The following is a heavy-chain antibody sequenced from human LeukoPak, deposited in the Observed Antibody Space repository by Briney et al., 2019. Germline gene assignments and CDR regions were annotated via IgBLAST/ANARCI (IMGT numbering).Heavy chain of an antibody. Sequence: GGSLRLSCAASGFPFSSYGMHWVRQAPGKGLEWVAVISYDGSNKYYADSVKGRFTISRDNSKNTLYLQMNSLRAEDTAVYYCAILTTVTTFDYWGQGTLVTVSS. J-gene: IGHJ4*02. CDR1: GFPFSSYG. V-gene: IGHV3-30*03. CDR2: ISYDGSNK. D-gene: IGHD4-17*01. CDR3: AILTTVTTFDY.